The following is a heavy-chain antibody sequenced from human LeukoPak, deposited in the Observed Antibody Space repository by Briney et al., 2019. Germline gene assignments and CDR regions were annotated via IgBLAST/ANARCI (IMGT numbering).Heavy chain of an antibody. Sequence: SVKVSCKAPGYTFTSYAISWVRQAPGQGLEWMGWISAYNGNTNYAQKLQGRVTMTTDTSTSTAYMELRSLRSDDTAVYYCARSGASYVTRDYYYYYYMDVWGKGTTVTVSS. V-gene: IGHV1-18*01. CDR2: ISAYNGNT. D-gene: IGHD3-16*01. CDR3: ARSGASYVTRDYYYYYYMDV. CDR1: GYTFTSYA. J-gene: IGHJ6*03.